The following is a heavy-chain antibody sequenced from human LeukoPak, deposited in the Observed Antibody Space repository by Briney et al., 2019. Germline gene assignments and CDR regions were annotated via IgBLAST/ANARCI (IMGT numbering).Heavy chain of an antibody. D-gene: IGHD2-15*01. CDR2: ISGSAGVI. J-gene: IGHJ4*02. CDR3: AKTSGDGYAPITFDY. V-gene: IGHV3-23*01. CDR1: GFTFRNHA. Sequence: GGSLRLSCEASGFTFRNHAMSWVRQAPGRGLEWVSAISGSAGVIYYADSVRGRFTISRDNSKNTVFLQMNSLRAEDTAVYYCAKTSGDGYAPITFDYWGQGTLVTVSS.